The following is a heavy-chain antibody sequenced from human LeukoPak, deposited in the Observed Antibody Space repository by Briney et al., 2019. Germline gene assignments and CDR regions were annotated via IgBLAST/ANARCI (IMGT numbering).Heavy chain of an antibody. V-gene: IGHV4-59*01. Sequence: SETLSLTCTVSGGSITNYYWTWIRQPPGKGLEWIGYIHYSGCTNYNPSLKSRVTISVDTSKNQFSLKLSSVTAADTAVYYCARASVTYYYYYYMDVWGKGTTVTVSS. CDR1: GGSITNYY. D-gene: IGHD4-11*01. CDR2: IHYSGCT. CDR3: ARASVTYYYYYYMDV. J-gene: IGHJ6*03.